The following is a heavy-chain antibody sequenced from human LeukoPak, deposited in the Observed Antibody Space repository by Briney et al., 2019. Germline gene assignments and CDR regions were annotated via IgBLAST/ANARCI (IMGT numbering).Heavy chain of an antibody. CDR3: ARYCSSTSCQPLFYYYYYGMDV. V-gene: IGHV3-48*01. CDR1: GFTFSSYS. D-gene: IGHD2-2*01. Sequence: PGGSLRLSCAASGFTFSSYSMNWVRQAPGKGLEWVSYISSSNSSIYYADSVKGRFTISRDNAKNSLYLQMNSLRAEDTAVYYCARYCSSTSCQPLFYYYYYGMDVWGQGTTVTVSS. J-gene: IGHJ6*02. CDR2: ISSSNSSI.